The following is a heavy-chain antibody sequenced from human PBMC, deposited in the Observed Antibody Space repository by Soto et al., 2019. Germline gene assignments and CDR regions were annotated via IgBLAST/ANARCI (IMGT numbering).Heavy chain of an antibody. CDR2: IYHSGST. V-gene: IGHV4-38-2*02. Sequence: SETLSLTCAVSGYSISSGYYWGWIRQPPGKGLEWIGSIYHSGSTYYNPSLKSRFTISVDPSKNQFSHKLSSLTAAATAAHYFATEDYDIVTGYSLYGMNVWGQGTTVTVSS. D-gene: IGHD3-9*01. J-gene: IGHJ6*02. CDR1: GYSISSGYY. CDR3: ATEDYDIVTGYSLYGMNV.